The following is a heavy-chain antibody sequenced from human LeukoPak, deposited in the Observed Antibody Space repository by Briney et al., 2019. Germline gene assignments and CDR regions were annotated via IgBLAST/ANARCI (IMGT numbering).Heavy chain of an antibody. V-gene: IGHV3-23*01. J-gene: IGHJ4*02. D-gene: IGHD1-14*01. CDR1: GFTFSSYA. CDR3: AKGPVSGNQYAAFDN. CDR2: ISGSGGST. Sequence: PGGSLRLSCAASGFTFSSYAMSWVRQAPGKGLEWVSAISGSGGSTYYADSVKGRFTISRDNSKNTLYLQMNSLITEDTAVYHCAKGPVSGNQYAAFDNWGQGTLVTVSS.